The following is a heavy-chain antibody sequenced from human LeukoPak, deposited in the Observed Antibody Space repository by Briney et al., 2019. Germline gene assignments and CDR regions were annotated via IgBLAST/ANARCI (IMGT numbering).Heavy chain of an antibody. Sequence: PGGSLRLSCAASGLTFSSIAMSWVRQARDKGLEWVSTIIGSGGGTYYADSVKGRFTIYTDDSKNTLYLQMNSLRADDTAVYDCAKDLRRYRNNFFDYWGQGNLVTVSS. J-gene: IGHJ4*02. D-gene: IGHD2-2*02. CDR3: AKDLRRYRNNFFDY. CDR1: GLTFSSIA. V-gene: IGHV3-23*01. CDR2: IIGSGGGT.